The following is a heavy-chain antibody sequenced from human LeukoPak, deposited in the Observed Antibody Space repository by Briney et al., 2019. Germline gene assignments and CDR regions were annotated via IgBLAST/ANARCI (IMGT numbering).Heavy chain of an antibody. V-gene: IGHV3-23*01. CDR2: ITGVGSTP. D-gene: IGHD3-10*01. CDR3: AKDAVRGSGRINWFDS. J-gene: IGHJ5*01. Sequence: GGSLRLSCVASGFTFGSYAMTWVRPAPGKGLEWVSGITGVGSTPYYADSVKGRFTISRDNSKNTLYLQMNSLRGEDTAAYYCAKDAVRGSGRINWFDSWGQGTLVTVSS. CDR1: GFTFGSYA.